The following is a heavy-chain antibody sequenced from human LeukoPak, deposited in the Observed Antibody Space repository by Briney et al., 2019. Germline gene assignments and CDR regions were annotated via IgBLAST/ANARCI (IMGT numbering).Heavy chain of an antibody. J-gene: IGHJ3*02. CDR1: GFTFSSYE. CDR2: ISSSGSI. V-gene: IGHV3-48*03. Sequence: GGSLRLSCAASGFTFSSYELDWVRQAPGKGLEWVSYISSSGSIYYAHSVKGRFTISRDNAKNSLYLQMNSLRAEDTAVYYCAREGYGGNSDAFDIWGQGTMVTVSS. D-gene: IGHD4-23*01. CDR3: AREGYGGNSDAFDI.